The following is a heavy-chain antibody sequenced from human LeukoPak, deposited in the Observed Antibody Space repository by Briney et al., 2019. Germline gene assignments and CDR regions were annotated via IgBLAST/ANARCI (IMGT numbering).Heavy chain of an antibody. CDR2: INRDGSEK. CDR1: GFMFSTYD. V-gene: IGHV3-7*01. J-gene: IGHJ4*02. CDR3: ASLVGTTRAFDY. Sequence: QPGGSLRLSCIASGFMFSTYDMSWVRQAPGKGLEWVANINRDGSEKYYVDSVKGRFTSSRDNAKNSLYLQMNSLRAEDTAVYYCASLVGTTRAFDYWGQGTLVTVSS. D-gene: IGHD1-26*01.